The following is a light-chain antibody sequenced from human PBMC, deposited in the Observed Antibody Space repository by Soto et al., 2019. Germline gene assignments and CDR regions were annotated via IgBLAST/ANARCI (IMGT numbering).Light chain of an antibody. V-gene: IGKV3-11*01. CDR1: QSMSTY. Sequence: DIVLTQSPATLFLSPGERATLSCRASQSMSTYLAWYQQKSGQAPRLLIYDASNRATGIPARFSGSGSGTDFTLTISRLEPEDFAIYYCQQRSNWPYTFGQGTKLEI. J-gene: IGKJ2*01. CDR2: DAS. CDR3: QQRSNWPYT.